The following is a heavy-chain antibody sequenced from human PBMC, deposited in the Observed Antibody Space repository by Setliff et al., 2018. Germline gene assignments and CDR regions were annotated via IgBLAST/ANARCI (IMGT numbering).Heavy chain of an antibody. V-gene: IGHV4-38-2*01. Sequence: SETLSLTCAVSSYSISTNYYWGWIRQPPGKGLEWIGSIYHSGSTSYYPSLKSRVTISVDTSKNQFSLNLSSVTAADTAVYYCAKHRSYFDYWAREPWSPSPQ. CDR3: AKHRSYFDY. J-gene: IGHJ4*02. CDR2: IYHSGST. CDR1: SYSISTNYY.